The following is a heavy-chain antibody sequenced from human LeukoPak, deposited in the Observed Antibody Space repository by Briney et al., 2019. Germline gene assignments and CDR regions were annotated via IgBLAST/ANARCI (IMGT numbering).Heavy chain of an antibody. CDR2: INTNTGNP. Sequence: GASVKVSCKASGYTFTSYAMNWVRQAPGQGLEWMGWINTNTGNPTYAQGFTGRFVFSLDTSVSTAYLQISSLKAEDTAVYYCARTQPINPRGWFDPWGQRTLVTVSP. CDR3: ARTQPINPRGWFDP. D-gene: IGHD3-10*01. J-gene: IGHJ5*02. CDR1: GYTFTSYA. V-gene: IGHV7-4-1*02.